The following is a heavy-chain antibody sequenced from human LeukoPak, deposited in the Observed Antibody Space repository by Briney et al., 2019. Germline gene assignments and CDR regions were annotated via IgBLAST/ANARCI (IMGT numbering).Heavy chain of an antibody. D-gene: IGHD1-26*01. J-gene: IGHJ6*02. Sequence: GGSLRLSCVFSGFTFRTYAMTWVRQAPGKGLEWVSSFGGSDGSTYYADSVKGRFTISRDNSENTLYLQIHSLRAEDTAVYYCAKFRSDRIVGGGMDVWGQGTTVTVSS. CDR1: GFTFRTYA. CDR3: AKFRSDRIVGGGMDV. CDR2: FGGSDGST. V-gene: IGHV3-23*01.